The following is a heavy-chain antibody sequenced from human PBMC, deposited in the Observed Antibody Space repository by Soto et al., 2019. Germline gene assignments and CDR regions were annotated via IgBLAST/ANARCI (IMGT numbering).Heavy chain of an antibody. J-gene: IGHJ4*02. D-gene: IGHD3-22*01. Sequence: QVQLQQWGAGLLKPSETLSLTCAVYGGSFSGYYWSWIRQPPGKGLEWIGEINHSGSTNYNPSLKSRVTISVDTSKTQFSLKLSSVTAADTAVDYCARARDSSGYYLDYWGQGTLVTVSS. V-gene: IGHV4-34*01. CDR1: GGSFSGYY. CDR3: ARARDSSGYYLDY. CDR2: INHSGST.